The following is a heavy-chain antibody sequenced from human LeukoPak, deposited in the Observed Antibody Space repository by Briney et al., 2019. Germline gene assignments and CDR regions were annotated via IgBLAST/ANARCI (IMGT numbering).Heavy chain of an antibody. V-gene: IGHV1-2*04. D-gene: IGHD2-2*01. CDR1: GYTFTGYY. Sequence: GASVKLSCKASGYTFTGYYMHWVRQAPGQGLEWMGWINPNSGGTNYAQKFQGWVTMTRDTSISTAYMELSRLRSDDTAVYYCARARYCSSTSCSQGGFDYWGQGTLVTVSS. J-gene: IGHJ4*02. CDR3: ARARYCSSTSCSQGGFDY. CDR2: INPNSGGT.